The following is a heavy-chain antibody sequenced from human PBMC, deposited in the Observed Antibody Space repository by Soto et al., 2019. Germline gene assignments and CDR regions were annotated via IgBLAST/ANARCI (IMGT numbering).Heavy chain of an antibody. CDR2: ISANGRGT. CDR1: GFSFSTYP. D-gene: IGHD3-10*01. V-gene: IGHV3-23*01. CDR3: AKKVNSGPGSQYFDY. J-gene: IGHJ4*02. Sequence: GGSLRLSCATSGFSFSTYPMSWVRQAPGKGLEWVTAISANGRGTSYADSVKGRFTILRDNSKNTLFLQMNSLRAEDTAIYYCAKKVNSGPGSQYFDYWGQGTLVTVSS.